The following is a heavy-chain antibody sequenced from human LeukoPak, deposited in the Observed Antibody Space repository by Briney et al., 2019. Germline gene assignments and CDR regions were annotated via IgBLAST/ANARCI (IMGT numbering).Heavy chain of an antibody. V-gene: IGHV3-7*01. CDR1: GFTFSSYW. D-gene: IGHD3-3*01. J-gene: IGHJ6*03. Sequence: GGSLRLSCAASGFTFSSYWMSWVRQAPGKGLEWVANIKQDGSEKYYVDSVKGRFTISRDNAKNSLYLQMNSLRAEDTAVYYCAREYPITIFGVVIILSSYVDVWGKGTTVTVSS. CDR2: IKQDGSEK. CDR3: AREYPITIFGVVIILSSYVDV.